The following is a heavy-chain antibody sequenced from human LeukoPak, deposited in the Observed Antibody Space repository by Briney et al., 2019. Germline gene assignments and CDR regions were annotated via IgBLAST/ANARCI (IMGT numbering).Heavy chain of an antibody. CDR3: ARDPSDSGFDP. D-gene: IGHD5-18*01. Sequence: SETLSLTCTVSGGSISSYYWCWIRQPPGKGLEWIGYIYYSGSTNYNPSLKSRVTISVDTSKNQFSLKLSSVTAADTAVYYCARDPSDSGFDPWGQGTLVTVSS. V-gene: IGHV4-59*01. CDR2: IYYSGST. J-gene: IGHJ5*02. CDR1: GGSISSYY.